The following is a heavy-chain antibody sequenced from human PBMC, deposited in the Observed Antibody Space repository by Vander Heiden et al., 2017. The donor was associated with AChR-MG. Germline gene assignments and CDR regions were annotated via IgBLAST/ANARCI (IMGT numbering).Heavy chain of an antibody. V-gene: IGHV3-30*18. Sequence: QVQLVESGGGVVQPGRSLRLSCAASGFTFSSYGMHWVRQAPGKGLEWVAVISYDGSNKYYADSVKGRFTISRDNSKNTLYLQMNSLRAEDTAVYYCAKDTSYCNGGSCYPVWYFDLWGRGTLVTVSS. D-gene: IGHD2-15*01. CDR3: AKDTSYCNGGSCYPVWYFDL. CDR2: ISYDGSNK. J-gene: IGHJ2*01. CDR1: GFTFSSYG.